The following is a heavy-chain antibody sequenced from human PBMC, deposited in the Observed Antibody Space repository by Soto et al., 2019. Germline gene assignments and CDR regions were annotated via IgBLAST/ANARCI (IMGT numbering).Heavy chain of an antibody. CDR2: ISGGGGST. Sequence: GGSLRLSCAASGFTFSTYAMNWVRQAPGKGLEWVSSISGGGGSTYYAESVKGRVTISRDNSNNKLYLQMNSLRAEDTAVYYCAKVSLGALTFTDYSYYGLDXWGQGTTVTVS. V-gene: IGHV3-23*01. CDR1: GFTFSTYA. CDR3: AKVSLGALTFTDYSYYGLDX. D-gene: IGHD1-26*01. J-gene: IGHJ6*02.